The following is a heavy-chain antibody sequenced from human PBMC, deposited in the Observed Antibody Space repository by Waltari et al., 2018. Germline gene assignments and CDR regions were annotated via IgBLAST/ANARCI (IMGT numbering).Heavy chain of an antibody. D-gene: IGHD3-22*01. J-gene: IGHJ4*02. V-gene: IGHV4-38-2*02. Sequence: QVQLQESGPGLVKPSETLSLTCTVSGYSISSGYYWGWIRQPPGKGLEWIGSIYHSGSTYYTPSLKSRVTISVDTSKNQFSLKLSSVTAADTAVYYCASRLDSSGYYHYWGQGTLVTVSS. CDR2: IYHSGST. CDR3: ASRLDSSGYYHY. CDR1: GYSISSGYY.